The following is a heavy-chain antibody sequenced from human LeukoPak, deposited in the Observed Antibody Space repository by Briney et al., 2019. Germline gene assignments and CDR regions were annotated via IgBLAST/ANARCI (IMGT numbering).Heavy chain of an antibody. Sequence: SETLSLTCAVYGGSFSGYYWSWIRQPPGKGLEWIGEIKHSGSTNYNPSLQSRVTISVDTSTPQSSLTLRSATAADTAVPYCARQSGYYGSGRPSVFDYWGQGTLVTVSS. CDR2: IKHSGST. V-gene: IGHV4-34*01. CDR3: ARQSGYYGSGRPSVFDY. J-gene: IGHJ4*02. D-gene: IGHD3-10*01. CDR1: GGSFSGYY.